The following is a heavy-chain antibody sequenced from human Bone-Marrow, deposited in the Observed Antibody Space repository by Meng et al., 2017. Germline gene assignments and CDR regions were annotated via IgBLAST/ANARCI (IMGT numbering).Heavy chain of an antibody. D-gene: IGHD3-16*02. Sequence: GESLKISCTASGFTFGDYAMSWFRQAPGKGLEWVGFIRSRAYGGTTEYAASVKDRFTISRDDSKSIAYLQMNSLKTEDTAVYYCTRDSMITFGGVIVIGEYYFDYWGQGTLVTVSS. CDR1: GFTFGDYA. J-gene: IGHJ4*02. CDR3: TRDSMITFGGVIVIGEYYFDY. CDR2: IRSRAYGGTT. V-gene: IGHV3-49*03.